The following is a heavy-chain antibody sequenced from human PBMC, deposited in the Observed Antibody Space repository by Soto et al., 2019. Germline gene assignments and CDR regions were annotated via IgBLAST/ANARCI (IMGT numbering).Heavy chain of an antibody. V-gene: IGHV3-66*01. CDR1: GFTVSSHY. CDR2: IYSGGST. D-gene: IGHD3-22*01. CDR3: ARDTPLFSFGYQRGNYFDY. Sequence: GGSLRLSCAASGFTVSSHYMSWVRQAPGKGLEWVSVIYSGGSTNYADSVKGRFSISRDTSRNTLYLQLSSLRVEDTAVYYCARDTPLFSFGYQRGNYFDYWGQGALVTVSS. J-gene: IGHJ4*02.